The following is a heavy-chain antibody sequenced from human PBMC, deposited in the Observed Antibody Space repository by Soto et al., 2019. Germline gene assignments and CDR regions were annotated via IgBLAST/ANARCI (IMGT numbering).Heavy chain of an antibody. Sequence: QVQLVESGGGVVQPGRSLRLSCAASGFTFSSYAMHWVRQAPDKGLEWVAVISYDGSNKYYADSVKGRLTISRDNSKNTLSLQMNSLRAEDTAVYYCARDPRGDDYFDYWGQGTLVTVSS. D-gene: IGHD3-10*01. CDR3: ARDPRGDDYFDY. CDR2: ISYDGSNK. CDR1: GFTFSSYA. J-gene: IGHJ4*02. V-gene: IGHV3-30-3*01.